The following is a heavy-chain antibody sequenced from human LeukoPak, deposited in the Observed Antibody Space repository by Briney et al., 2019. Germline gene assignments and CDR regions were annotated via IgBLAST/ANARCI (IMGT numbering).Heavy chain of an antibody. CDR2: ISSDGRTT. V-gene: IGHV3-30*18. CDR3: AKEGAVAGSMWFDH. Sequence: PGGSLRLARAASGFTFSSYGIHGVRQAPGKGLEWVVVISSDGRTTYYADSVKGRFTISRDNSKNTLYVQMNSLRAEDTAVYYCAKEGAVAGSMWFDHWGQGTLVTVSS. J-gene: IGHJ5*02. D-gene: IGHD6-19*01. CDR1: GFTFSSYG.